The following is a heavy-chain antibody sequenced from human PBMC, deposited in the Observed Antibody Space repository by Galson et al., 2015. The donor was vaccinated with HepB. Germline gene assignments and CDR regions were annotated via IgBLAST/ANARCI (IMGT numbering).Heavy chain of an antibody. CDR2: IIPILGIA. J-gene: IGHJ4*02. CDR3: ARDPPPYGDYDPLFDY. D-gene: IGHD4-17*01. V-gene: IGHV1-69*04. CDR1: GGTFSSYA. Sequence: SVKVSCKASGGTFSSYAISWVRQAPGQGLEWMGRIIPILGIANYAQKFQGRVTITADKSTSTAYMELSSLRSEDTAVYYCARDPPPYGDYDPLFDYWGQGTLVTVSS.